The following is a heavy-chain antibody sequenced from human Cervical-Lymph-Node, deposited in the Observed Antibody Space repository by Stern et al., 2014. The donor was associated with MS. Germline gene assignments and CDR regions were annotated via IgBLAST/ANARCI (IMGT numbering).Heavy chain of an antibody. V-gene: IGHV1-46*01. CDR1: GYTITNYY. Sequence: VQLVESGPELKKPWASVTVSCKASGYTITNYYIHWARHPPAQGLEWMGIINPHGAGTPYAQKSQGRVTITIETYTSTLYMHLNSLRSEDTATYYCGRDLDEMATFVDYWGQGTLVTVSS. D-gene: IGHD5-24*01. CDR2: INPHGAGT. J-gene: IGHJ4*02. CDR3: GRDLDEMATFVDY.